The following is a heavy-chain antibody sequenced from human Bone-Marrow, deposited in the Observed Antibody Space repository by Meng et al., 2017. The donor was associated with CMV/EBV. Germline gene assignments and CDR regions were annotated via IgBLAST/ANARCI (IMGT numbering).Heavy chain of an antibody. Sequence: GESLKISCAASGFTVSSNYISWVRQAPGKGLEWVSVIYSGGNTYYADSVKGRFTISRDNSKNTVYLQMNSLRAEDTAVYYCARVRDIVVVSGAFDIWGQGTRVTVSS. V-gene: IGHV3-53*01. CDR1: GFTVSSNY. D-gene: IGHD2-2*01. J-gene: IGHJ3*02. CDR2: IYSGGNT. CDR3: ARVRDIVVVSGAFDI.